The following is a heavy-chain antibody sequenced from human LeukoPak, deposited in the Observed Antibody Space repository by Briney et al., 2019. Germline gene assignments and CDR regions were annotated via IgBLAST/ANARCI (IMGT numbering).Heavy chain of an antibody. Sequence: SETLSLNCAVYGGSFSGYYWTWIRQPPGKGLEWLGQIYHMGSTNYNPSLKGRVTISVDTYKSQFSLNMSSLTDADTAVYYCATSGSGYYHTPDYWGQGTLITVSS. CDR3: ATSGSGYYHTPDY. V-gene: IGHV4-34*01. CDR1: GGSFSGYY. J-gene: IGHJ4*02. CDR2: IYHMGST. D-gene: IGHD3-22*01.